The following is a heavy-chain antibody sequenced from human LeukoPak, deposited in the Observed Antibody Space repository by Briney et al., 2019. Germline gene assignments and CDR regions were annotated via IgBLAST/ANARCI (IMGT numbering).Heavy chain of an antibody. CDR3: ARDEYCSGGSCYPSEV. J-gene: IGHJ4*02. V-gene: IGHV1-46*01. CDR1: GYTFTRYY. D-gene: IGHD2-15*01. Sequence: GASVKVSCKASGYTFTRYYIHWVRQAPGQGLEWMGTINPSGGSTSYAQKFQGRVTMTRDTSTSTVYMELSSLRSEDTAVYYCARDEYCSGGSCYPSEVWGQGTLVTVSS. CDR2: INPSGGST.